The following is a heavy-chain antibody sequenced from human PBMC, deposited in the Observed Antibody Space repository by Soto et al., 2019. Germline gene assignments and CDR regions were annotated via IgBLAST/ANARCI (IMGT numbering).Heavy chain of an antibody. CDR1: GYTFTSYG. CDR2: ISAYNGNT. J-gene: IGHJ5*02. CDR3: ARTYYAFWSGHSRNWFDP. D-gene: IGHD3-3*01. V-gene: IGHV1-18*01. Sequence: ASVKVSCKASGYTFTSYGISWVRQAPGQGLEWMGWISAYNGNTNYAQKLQGRVTMTTDTSTSTAYMELRSLRSDDTAVYYCARTYYAFWSGHSRNWFDPWGQGTLVTVSS.